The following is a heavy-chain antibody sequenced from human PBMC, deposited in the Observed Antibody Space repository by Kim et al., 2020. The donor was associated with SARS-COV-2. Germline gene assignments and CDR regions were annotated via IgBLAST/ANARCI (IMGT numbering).Heavy chain of an antibody. CDR2: INAGNGNT. J-gene: IGHJ3*02. D-gene: IGHD3-22*01. CDR3: ASPWGLIHSSGYHHDAFDI. V-gene: IGHV1-3*01. CDR1: GYTFTSYA. Sequence: ASVKVSCKASGYTFTSYAMHWVRQAPGQRLEWMGWINAGNGNTKYSQKFQGRVTITRDTSASTAYMELSSLRSEDTAVYYCASPWGLIHSSGYHHDAFDIWGQGTMVTVSS.